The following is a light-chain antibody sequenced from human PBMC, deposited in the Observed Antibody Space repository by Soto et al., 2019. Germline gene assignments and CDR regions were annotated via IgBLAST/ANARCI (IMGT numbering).Light chain of an antibody. V-gene: IGKV3-15*01. CDR1: QSVSNK. Sequence: EIVMTQSPATLSVSPGERVTLSCRASQSVSNKLAWYQHKPGQAPRLLIYGASSRTTGIPARFIGSGSGTDEPLTISSLQYVDFAVNYWQQYNDWAPGSTVGQGTKLEIK. CDR2: GAS. CDR3: QQYNDWAPGST. J-gene: IGKJ2*01.